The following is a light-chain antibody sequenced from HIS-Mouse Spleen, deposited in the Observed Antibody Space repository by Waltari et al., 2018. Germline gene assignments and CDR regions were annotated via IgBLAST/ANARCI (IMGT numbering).Light chain of an antibody. CDR3: SSYAGSNIVV. CDR1: SSDVGGYNY. V-gene: IGLV2-8*01. J-gene: IGLJ2*01. Sequence: QSALTQPPSASGSPGQTVTISCTGTSSDVGGYNYGSWYQQHPGKAPKLMIYEVSKRPSGVPDRFSGSKSGTTASLTVSGLQAEDEADYYCSSYAGSNIVVFGGGTKLTVL. CDR2: EVS.